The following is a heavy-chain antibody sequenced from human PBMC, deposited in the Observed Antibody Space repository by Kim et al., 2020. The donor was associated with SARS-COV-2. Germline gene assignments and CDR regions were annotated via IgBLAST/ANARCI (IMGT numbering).Heavy chain of an antibody. D-gene: IGHD5-12*01. J-gene: IGHJ4*01. Sequence: YAASVKGRFTISRDNSKSRLYLQMSGLRAEDTAVYYCVQGLEMATLTGYWGQGTRVLVSS. V-gene: IGHV3-33*06. CDR3: VQGLEMATLTGY.